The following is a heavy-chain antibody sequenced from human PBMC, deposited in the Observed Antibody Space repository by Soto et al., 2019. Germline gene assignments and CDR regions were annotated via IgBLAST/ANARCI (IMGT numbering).Heavy chain of an antibody. CDR3: ASGGLAYDEYYYYGIDV. CDR2: MKQDGSEE. CDR1: GFSFSSYW. J-gene: IGHJ6*02. Sequence: EVQLVESGGGLVQPGGSLRLSCAASGFSFSSYWMNWVRQAPGKGLEWVANMKQDGSEEYYVDSVKGRFTISRDNAKNSLCLQRNGIRTGGKALYYCASGGLAYDEYYYYGIDVWGQGTTVTVSS. V-gene: IGHV3-7*01. D-gene: IGHD5-12*01.